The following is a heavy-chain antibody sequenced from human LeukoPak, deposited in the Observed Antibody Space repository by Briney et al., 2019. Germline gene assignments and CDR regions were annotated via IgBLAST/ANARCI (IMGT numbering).Heavy chain of an antibody. V-gene: IGHV1-2*02. D-gene: IGHD6-19*01. CDR2: INPNSGGT. CDR1: GYTFTGYY. J-gene: IGHJ4*02. Sequence: ASVKFSSTASGYTFTGYYIHWVRQAPGQGLEWMGWINPNSGGTNYAQKFQGRVTMARDTSISTAYMELSRLRSDDTAVYYCARDSVAGTTVYSFDYWGQGTMVTVSS. CDR3: ARDSVAGTTVYSFDY.